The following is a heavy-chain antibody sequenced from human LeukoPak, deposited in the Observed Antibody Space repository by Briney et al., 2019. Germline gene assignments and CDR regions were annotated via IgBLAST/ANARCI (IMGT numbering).Heavy chain of an antibody. CDR3: TRDQVRYSGSYYWFDP. CDR2: IRSKAYGGPT. V-gene: IGHV3-49*04. Sequence: GGTLRLSCTASGYTFHDYAMSWVRQAPGKGLEGGGFIRSKAYGGPTEYAASVKGRFTISRDDSKSIAYLQMNSLKTEDTAVYYCTRDQVRYSGSYYWFDPWGQGTLVTVSS. CDR1: GYTFHDYA. D-gene: IGHD1-26*01. J-gene: IGHJ5*02.